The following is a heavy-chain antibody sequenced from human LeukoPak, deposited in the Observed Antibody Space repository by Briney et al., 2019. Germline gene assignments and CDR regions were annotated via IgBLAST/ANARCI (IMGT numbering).Heavy chain of an antibody. D-gene: IGHD6-19*01. Sequence: SETLSLTCTVSGGPISSYYWSWIRQPPGKGLEWIGYIYYSGSTNYNPSLKSRVTISVDTSKNQFSLKLSSVTAADTAVYYCARDSYSSGWYGTTDYWGQGTLVTVSS. CDR3: ARDSYSSGWYGTTDY. CDR2: IYYSGST. J-gene: IGHJ4*02. CDR1: GGPISSYY. V-gene: IGHV4-59*01.